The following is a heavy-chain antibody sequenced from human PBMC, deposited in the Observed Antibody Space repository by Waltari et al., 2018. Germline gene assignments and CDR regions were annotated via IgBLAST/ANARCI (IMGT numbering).Heavy chain of an antibody. CDR2: INHSGST. D-gene: IGHD6-13*01. CDR3: AREWAAAGTGYFDY. J-gene: IGHJ4*02. V-gene: IGHV4-34*01. CDR1: GGSFSGYY. Sequence: QVQLQQWGAGLLKPSETLSLTCAVYGGSFSGYYWSWIRQPPGKGLEWIGEINHSGSTNYTPSLKSRVTISVDTSKNQFSLKLSSVTAADTAVYYCAREWAAAGTGYFDYWGQGTLVTVSS.